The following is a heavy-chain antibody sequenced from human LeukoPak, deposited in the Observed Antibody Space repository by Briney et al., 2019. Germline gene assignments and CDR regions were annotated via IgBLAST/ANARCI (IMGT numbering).Heavy chain of an antibody. CDR1: GFTFSSYG. CDR3: ARAVQWLGTYYFDY. Sequence: GGSLRLSCAASGFTFSSYGMHWVRQAPGKGLEWVAFIRYDGSNKYYADSVKGRFTISRDNSKNTLYLQMNSLRAGDTAVYYCARAVQWLGTYYFDYWGQGTLVTVSS. V-gene: IGHV3-30*02. J-gene: IGHJ4*02. D-gene: IGHD3-22*01. CDR2: IRYDGSNK.